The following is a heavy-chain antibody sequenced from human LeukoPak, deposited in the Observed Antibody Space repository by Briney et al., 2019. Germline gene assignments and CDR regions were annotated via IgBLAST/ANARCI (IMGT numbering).Heavy chain of an antibody. CDR3: ARSANPGVHDFDP. D-gene: IGHD6-6*01. Sequence: LGGSLRLSCAASGFTFSSYAMAWVRQTPGKGLEWLSYISSSSKINYADSVKGRFTISRDNAKNSLYLQMNSLRDEDTAVYYCARSANPGVHDFDPWGQGTLVTVSS. CDR2: ISSSSKI. J-gene: IGHJ5*02. V-gene: IGHV3-48*02. CDR1: GFTFSSYA.